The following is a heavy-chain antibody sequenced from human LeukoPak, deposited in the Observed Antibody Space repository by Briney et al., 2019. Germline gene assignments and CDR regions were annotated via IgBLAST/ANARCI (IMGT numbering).Heavy chain of an antibody. CDR2: TYYRSKWYN. V-gene: IGHV6-1*01. D-gene: IGHD3-10*01. CDR1: GDSVSSNSAA. CDR3: ARGPFTMLRGADNWFDP. Sequence: SQTLSLTCAISGDSVSSNSAAWNWIRQSPSRGLEWLGRTYYRSKWYNDYAVSVKSRITIKPDTSKNQFSLQLNSVTAADTAVYYCARGPFTMLRGADNWFDPWGQGTLVTVSS. J-gene: IGHJ5*02.